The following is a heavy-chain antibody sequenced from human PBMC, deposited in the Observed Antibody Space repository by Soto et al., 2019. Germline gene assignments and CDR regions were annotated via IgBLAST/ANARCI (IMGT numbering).Heavy chain of an antibody. D-gene: IGHD6-13*01. Sequence: QVQLVQSGAEVKKPGASVKVSCKASGYTFTSYDINWVRQATGQGLEWMGWMNPNSGNTGYAQKFQGRVTMTRNTSISTAYMALSSLRSEDTAVYSCARRGYSSSWYYYYYYGMDVWGQGTTVTVSS. CDR1: GYTFTSYD. V-gene: IGHV1-8*01. CDR2: MNPNSGNT. CDR3: ARRGYSSSWYYYYYYGMDV. J-gene: IGHJ6*02.